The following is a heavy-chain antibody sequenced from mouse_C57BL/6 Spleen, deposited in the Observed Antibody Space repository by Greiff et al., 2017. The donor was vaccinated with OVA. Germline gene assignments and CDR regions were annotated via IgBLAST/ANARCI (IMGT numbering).Heavy chain of an antibody. D-gene: IGHD1-1*01. Sequence: VQGVESGAELVRPGTSVKVSCKASGYAFTNYLIEWVKQRPGQGLEWIGVINPGSGGTNYNEKFKGKATLTADKSSSTAYMRLSSLTSEASAVYFCARRGFITTVVARWYFDVWGTGTTVTVSS. V-gene: IGHV1-54*01. CDR3: ARRGFITTVVARWYFDV. CDR1: GYAFTNYL. CDR2: INPGSGGT. J-gene: IGHJ1*03.